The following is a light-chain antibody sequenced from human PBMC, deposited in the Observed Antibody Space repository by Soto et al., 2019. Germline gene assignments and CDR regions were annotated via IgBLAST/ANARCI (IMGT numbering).Light chain of an antibody. V-gene: IGKV3-15*01. CDR3: QQYNSWLWT. J-gene: IGKJ1*01. CDR1: QSVSSK. Sequence: ITQSPATVSLSLVERATLSCRASQSVSSKLAWYQQIPGQAPRLLIYGASTRATGIPARFSGSGSGTEFTLIISSLQSEDSAVYYCQQYNSWLWTFGQGTKV. CDR2: GAS.